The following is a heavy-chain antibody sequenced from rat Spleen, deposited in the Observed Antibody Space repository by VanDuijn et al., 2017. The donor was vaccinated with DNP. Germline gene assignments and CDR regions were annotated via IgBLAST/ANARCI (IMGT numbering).Heavy chain of an antibody. CDR3: AREQHYHFDY. D-gene: IGHD1-10*01. Sequence: EVQLVESGGGLVQPGRSLKLSCAASGFTFSDYNMAWVRQAPKKGLEWVATILYDGSYTYYGDSVKGRFTISRDNAYSSLYLQMNSLNSEDTATYYCAREQHYHFDYWGQGVMVTVSS. CDR2: ILYDGSYT. CDR1: GFTFSDYN. V-gene: IGHV5-7*01. J-gene: IGHJ2*01.